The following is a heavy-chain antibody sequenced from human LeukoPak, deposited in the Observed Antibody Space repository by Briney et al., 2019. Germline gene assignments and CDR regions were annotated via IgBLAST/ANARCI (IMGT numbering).Heavy chain of an antibody. V-gene: IGHV3-15*07. CDR3: STLTSRGLSDS. CDR2: IKSKADGGTI. D-gene: IGHD1-20*01. CDR1: GFTFTNAW. J-gene: IGHJ4*02. Sequence: GGSLRLSCAASGFTFTNAWMNWVRQAPGKGLEWVGRIKSKADGGTIDYAAPVKGRFTFSRDDSKNMLYLRMNSLKSEDTAVYYCSTLTSRGLSDSWGQGTLVTVSS.